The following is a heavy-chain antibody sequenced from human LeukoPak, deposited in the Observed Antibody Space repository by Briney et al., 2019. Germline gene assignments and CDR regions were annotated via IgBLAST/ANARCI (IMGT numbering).Heavy chain of an antibody. CDR1: GYTFTSYG. CDR2: ISAYNGNT. D-gene: IGHD2-2*01. Sequence: ASVKVSCKASGYTFTSYGISWVRQAPGQGLEWMGWISAYNGNTNYAQKLQGRVTMTTDTSTSTAYMELRSLRSGDTAVYYCARRYCSSTSCHNWFDPWGQGTLVTVSS. J-gene: IGHJ5*02. CDR3: ARRYCSSTSCHNWFDP. V-gene: IGHV1-18*01.